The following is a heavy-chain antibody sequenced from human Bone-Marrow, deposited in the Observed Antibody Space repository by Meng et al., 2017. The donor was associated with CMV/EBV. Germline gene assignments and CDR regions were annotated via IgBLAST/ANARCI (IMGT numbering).Heavy chain of an antibody. CDR3: ATYNWNDGEGGFEY. D-gene: IGHD1-1*01. Sequence: ASVKVSCKASGYTFTGYYMHWVRQAPGQGLEWMGWINPNSGGTNYAQKFQGRVTMTRDTSISTAYMELSRLRSDDTAVYYCATYNWNDGEGGFEYWGQGTLVTVSS. CDR1: GYTFTGYY. J-gene: IGHJ4*02. V-gene: IGHV1-2*02. CDR2: INPNSGGT.